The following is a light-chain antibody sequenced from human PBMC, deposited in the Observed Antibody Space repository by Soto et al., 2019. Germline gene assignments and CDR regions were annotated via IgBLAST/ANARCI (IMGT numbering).Light chain of an antibody. Sequence: EIVLTQSPATLSLSPGERATLSCRASQSVSSYLAWYQQKPGQAPRLLIYDASNRATGIPDRFSGSGSGTEFTLTINSLQSEDFAVYYCHQHNNWWTFGQGTKVDIK. CDR2: DAS. CDR3: HQHNNWWT. V-gene: IGKV3-11*01. CDR1: QSVSSY. J-gene: IGKJ1*01.